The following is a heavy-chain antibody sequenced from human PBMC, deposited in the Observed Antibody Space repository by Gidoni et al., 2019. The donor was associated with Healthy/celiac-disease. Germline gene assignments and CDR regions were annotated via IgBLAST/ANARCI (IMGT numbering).Heavy chain of an antibody. J-gene: IGHJ5*02. CDR3: AADVGYSSGWGWFDP. D-gene: IGHD6-19*01. CDR1: GFTFTSSA. CDR2: IVVGSGNT. Sequence: QMQLVQSGPEVKKPGTSVKVSCKASGFTFTSSAVQWVRQARGQRLEWIGWIVVGSGNTNYAQKFQERVTITRDMSTSTAYMELSSLRSEDTAVYYCAADVGYSSGWGWFDPWGQGTLVTVSS. V-gene: IGHV1-58*01.